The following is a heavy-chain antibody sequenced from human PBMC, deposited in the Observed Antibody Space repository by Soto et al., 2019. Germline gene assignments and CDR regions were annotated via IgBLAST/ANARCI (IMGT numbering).Heavy chain of an antibody. Sequence: PGESLKISCVGSGFSFSRYTVGWVRQVPGKGLEWMGVIHPGDSDTIYSPSFQGQVTISADKSISTAYLQWSNLKASDTAMYYCTLSCGDSYYYYYGMDVWGQGTTVTVSS. V-gene: IGHV5-51*01. D-gene: IGHD4-17*01. CDR3: TLSCGDSYYYYYGMDV. CDR2: IHPGDSDT. J-gene: IGHJ6*02. CDR1: GFSFSRYT.